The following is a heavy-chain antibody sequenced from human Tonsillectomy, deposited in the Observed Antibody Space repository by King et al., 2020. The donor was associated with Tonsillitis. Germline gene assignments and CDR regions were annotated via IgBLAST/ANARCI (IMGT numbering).Heavy chain of an antibody. CDR1: GYTFTGYH. J-gene: IGHJ3*02. D-gene: IGHD3-10*01. V-gene: IGHV1-2*02. CDR2: ISPNSGGT. CDR3: AKIGTAYGAFDI. Sequence: QFQLVQSGAEVKKPGASVKVSCKASGYTFTGYHMHWVRQARGQGLEWMGWISPNSGGTNYAQMFQGRVTMTRDTSITTAYMELSGLRSDDTAVYYCAKIGTAYGAFDIWGQGKMVTVSS.